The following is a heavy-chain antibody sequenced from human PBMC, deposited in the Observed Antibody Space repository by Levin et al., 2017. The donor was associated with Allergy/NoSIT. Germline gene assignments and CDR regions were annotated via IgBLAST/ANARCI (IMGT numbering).Heavy chain of an antibody. Sequence: PGGSLRLSCAASGFTFSSYAMHWVRQAPGKGLEWVAVISYDGSNKYYADSVKGRFTISRDNSKNTLYLQMNSLRAEDTAVYYCAREGLGYCSSTSCYYYYGMDVWGQGTTVTVSS. D-gene: IGHD2-2*01. CDR3: AREGLGYCSSTSCYYYYGMDV. CDR1: GFTFSSYA. V-gene: IGHV3-30*04. CDR2: ISYDGSNK. J-gene: IGHJ6*02.